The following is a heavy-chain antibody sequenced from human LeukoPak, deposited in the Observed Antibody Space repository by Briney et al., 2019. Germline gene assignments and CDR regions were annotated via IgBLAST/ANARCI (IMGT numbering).Heavy chain of an antibody. J-gene: IGHJ4*02. V-gene: IGHV3-73*01. CDR2: IRSKADNYAT. CDR3: TSRYDRSAY. CDR1: GFTFSGSS. D-gene: IGHD3-22*01. Sequence: GGSLTLSCAASGFTFSGSSLHWVRQASGKGLDWVGRIRSKADNYATTYAASVKGRFTISRDDSKNTAYLQMDSLKTEDTAVYYCTSRYDRSAYWGQGTLVTVSS.